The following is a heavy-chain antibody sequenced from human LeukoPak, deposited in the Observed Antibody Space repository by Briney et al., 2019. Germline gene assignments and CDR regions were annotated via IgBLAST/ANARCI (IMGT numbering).Heavy chain of an antibody. CDR3: ARALGIAAAGTSYYYYYMDV. V-gene: IGHV1-69*05. CDR2: IIPIFGTA. CDR1: GGTFSSYA. D-gene: IGHD6-13*01. J-gene: IGHJ6*03. Sequence: SVKVSCKASGGTFSSYAISWVRQAPGQGLEWMGGIIPIFGTANYAQKFQGRVTITTDESTSTAYMELSSLRSEDTAVYYCARALGIAAAGTSYYYYYMDVWGKGTTVTVYS.